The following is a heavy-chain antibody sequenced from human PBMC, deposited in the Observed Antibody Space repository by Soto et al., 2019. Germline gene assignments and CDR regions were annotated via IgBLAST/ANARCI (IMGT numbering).Heavy chain of an antibody. CDR2: IYYSGST. CDR1: GVSSSSYC. V-gene: IGHV4-59*12. J-gene: IGHJ4*02. CDR3: AREYSGYDTIPDY. D-gene: IGHD5-12*01. Sequence: SEILSHTYTLSGVSSSSYCLSLIRQTPGKGLEWIGYIYYSGSTNYNPSLKSRVTISVDTSKNQFSLKLSSVTAADTAVYYCAREYSGYDTIPDYWGQGTLVTVSS.